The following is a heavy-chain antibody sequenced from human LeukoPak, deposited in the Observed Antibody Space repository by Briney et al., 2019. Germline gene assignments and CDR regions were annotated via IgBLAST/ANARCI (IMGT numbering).Heavy chain of an antibody. CDR3: AKGAYNYIEMGYFDY. J-gene: IGHJ4*02. D-gene: IGHD5-24*01. Sequence: PGGSLRLSCAASGFSFSNSAMSWIRQAPGKGLEWVSLLSASIGSTYYADSVKGRFTISKDNSKNTLYLQMTSLRAEYTAVYYCAKGAYNYIEMGYFDYWGQGTLVTVSS. CDR1: GFSFSNSA. CDR2: LSASIGST. V-gene: IGHV3-23*01.